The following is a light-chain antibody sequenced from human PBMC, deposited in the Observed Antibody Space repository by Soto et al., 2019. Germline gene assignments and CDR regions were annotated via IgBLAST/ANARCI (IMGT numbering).Light chain of an antibody. CDR3: QQSYTSLFLT. Sequence: DIQLTQSPSSLSASIGDRVTITCRAGQNVRTYLNWYQHKPGEAPKLLIYAASTLHSGVPSRFSANGYGTDFTLSISSLQPEDFATYFCQQSYTSLFLTFGGGTKLEIK. CDR2: AAS. CDR1: QNVRTY. J-gene: IGKJ4*01. V-gene: IGKV1-39*01.